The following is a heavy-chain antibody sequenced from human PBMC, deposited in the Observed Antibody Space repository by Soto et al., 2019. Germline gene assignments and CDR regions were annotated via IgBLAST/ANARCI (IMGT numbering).Heavy chain of an antibody. V-gene: IGHV4-39*01. Sequence: TSETLSLTCTVSGGSISSSSYYWGWIRQPPGKGLEWIGSIYYSGSTYYNPSLKSRVTISVDTSKNQFSLKLSSVTAADTAVYYCARHKHYGFNYRGQGTPVIVSS. CDR3: ARHKHYGFNY. CDR1: GGSISSSSYY. J-gene: IGHJ4*02. D-gene: IGHD4-17*01. CDR2: IYYSGST.